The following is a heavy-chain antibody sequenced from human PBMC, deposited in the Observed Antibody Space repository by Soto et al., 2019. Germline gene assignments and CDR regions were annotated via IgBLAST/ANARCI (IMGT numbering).Heavy chain of an antibody. J-gene: IGHJ3*02. D-gene: IGHD1-26*01. Sequence: QITLKESGPTLVKPTQTLTLTCTFSGFSLSTSGVGVGWIRQPPGKALEWLALIYWDDDKRYSPSLKSRLTITKDXXKXQXGLTMTNMDPVDTATYYCAHQTVLALHFPDQDAFDIWGQGTMVTVSS. CDR1: GFSLSTSGVG. CDR3: AHQTVLALHFPDQDAFDI. CDR2: IYWDDDK. V-gene: IGHV2-5*02.